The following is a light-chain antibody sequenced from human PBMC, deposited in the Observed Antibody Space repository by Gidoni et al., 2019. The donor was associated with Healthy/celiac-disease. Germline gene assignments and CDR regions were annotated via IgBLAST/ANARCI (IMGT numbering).Light chain of an antibody. CDR2: DAS. Sequence: ENVLTQSPATLSLSPGERATRSCRASQSVSSYLAWYQQKPGQAPRLLIYDASIMATGIPARFSGSGSGTDFTLTISSLEPEDFAVYYCQQRSNWPITFXXXTRLEIK. J-gene: IGKJ5*01. CDR3: QQRSNWPIT. V-gene: IGKV3-11*01. CDR1: QSVSSY.